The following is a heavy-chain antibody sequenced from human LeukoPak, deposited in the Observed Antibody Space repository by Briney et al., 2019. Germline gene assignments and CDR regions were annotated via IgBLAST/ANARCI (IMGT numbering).Heavy chain of an antibody. CDR3: AKGNGIAVGTDAFDI. CDR1: GFTFDDYA. V-gene: IGHV3-9*01. D-gene: IGHD6-19*01. CDR2: ISWNSGSI. J-gene: IGHJ3*02. Sequence: PGRCLRLSCAASGFTFDDYAMHSVRHAPGKCLEWVSGISWNSGSIAYADSVEGRFTISRDNAKNSLYLQMNSLRAEDTALYYCAKGNGIAVGTDAFDIWGQGTMVTVSS.